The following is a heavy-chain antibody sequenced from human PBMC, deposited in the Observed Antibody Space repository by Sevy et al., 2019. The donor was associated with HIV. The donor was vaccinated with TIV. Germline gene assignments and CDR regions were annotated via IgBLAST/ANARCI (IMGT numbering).Heavy chain of an antibody. Sequence: SETLSLTCTVSGGSISSDSFLWGWIRQTPGEGLSWIGSISYSGSTYYDSSLKSRITVDVDTSKKQFSLELRFVTAAYTAMYYCARHLHFYGIDVWGPGTTVTVSS. CDR3: ARHLHFYGIDV. CDR2: ISYSGST. J-gene: IGHJ6*02. V-gene: IGHV4-39*01. CDR1: GGSISSDSFL. D-gene: IGHD3-3*02.